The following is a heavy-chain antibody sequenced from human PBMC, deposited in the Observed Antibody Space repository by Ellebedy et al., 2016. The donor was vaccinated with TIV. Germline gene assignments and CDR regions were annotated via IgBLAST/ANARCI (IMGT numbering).Heavy chain of an antibody. CDR2: IIPIFGTA. Sequence: SVKVSCXASGGTFSSYAISWVRQAPGQGLEWMGGIIPIFGTANYAQKFQGRVTITADESTSTVYMELSSLRSEDTAVYYCAREIIVGATDLGYWGQGTLVTVSS. D-gene: IGHD1-26*01. CDR1: GGTFSSYA. CDR3: AREIIVGATDLGY. V-gene: IGHV1-69*13. J-gene: IGHJ4*02.